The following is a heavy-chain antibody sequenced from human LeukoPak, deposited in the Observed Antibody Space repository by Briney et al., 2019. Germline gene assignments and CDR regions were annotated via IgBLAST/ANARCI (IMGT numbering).Heavy chain of an antibody. CDR2: ISGSGYST. Sequence: GGSLRLSCVASGFTFNNYAMTWVRQAPGKGLEWVSAISGSGYSTYYADSVKGRFTISRDNSKNTLYLQMNSLRAEDTALYFCAQWSRYFDYWGQGILVTVSS. J-gene: IGHJ4*02. D-gene: IGHD1-26*01. V-gene: IGHV3-23*01. CDR1: GFTFNNYA. CDR3: AQWSRYFDY.